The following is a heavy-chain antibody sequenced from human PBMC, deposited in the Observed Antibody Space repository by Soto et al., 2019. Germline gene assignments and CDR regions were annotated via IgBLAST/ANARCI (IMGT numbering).Heavy chain of an antibody. J-gene: IGHJ4*02. V-gene: IGHV3-74*01. CDR3: ATVPTGKYGVWNS. Sequence: EQLVESGGGLVQPGGSLRLSCAASEFTFSSYWMHWVRQAPGKGLVWVSRINPGGSITTYADSVKGRFTISRDNAKNTLYLQMNSLRGDDTAVYYCATVPTGKYGVWNSWGQGTLVTVSS. D-gene: IGHD2-8*01. CDR2: INPGGSIT. CDR1: EFTFSSYW.